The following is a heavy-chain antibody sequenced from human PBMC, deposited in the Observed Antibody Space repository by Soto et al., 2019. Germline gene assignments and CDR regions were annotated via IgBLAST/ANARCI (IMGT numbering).Heavy chain of an antibody. CDR1: GGSFSNDY. V-gene: IGHV4-59*01. CDR2: IFHTGIT. Sequence: SETLSLTCFISGGSFSNDYWTWVRQSPGKGLEWIGYIFHTGITDYNPSVKSRVTISIDKSRNLFSLNLTSVTAADTAVYYCARDRYFYDSRGYYRTLDSWGQGTLVTVSS. J-gene: IGHJ5*01. D-gene: IGHD3-22*01. CDR3: ARDRYFYDSRGYYRTLDS.